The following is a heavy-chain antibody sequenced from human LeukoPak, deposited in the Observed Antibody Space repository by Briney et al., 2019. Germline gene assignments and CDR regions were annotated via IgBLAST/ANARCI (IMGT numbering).Heavy chain of an antibody. CDR3: ARGTPVAAAGTAYFHH. CDR1: GSTYPHLY. Sequence: ASPTVSCTASGSTYPHLYIDCRSQAPPHELEKMGWNNPKSGDTKYAQASQGWVTMTRDTSISTAYIELSRSRSDDTAMYYCARGTPVAAAGTAYFHHWGQGTLVTVSS. J-gene: IGHJ1*01. V-gene: IGHV1-2*04. CDR2: NNPKSGDT. D-gene: IGHD6-13*01.